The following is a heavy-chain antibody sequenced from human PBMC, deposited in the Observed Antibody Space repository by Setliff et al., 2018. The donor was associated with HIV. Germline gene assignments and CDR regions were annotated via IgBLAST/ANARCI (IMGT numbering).Heavy chain of an antibody. V-gene: IGHV1-2*04. CDR3: ARGTYYNFRSGYYIDWFDP. Sequence: ASVKVSCKASGYTFTGYYMHWVRQAPGQGLEWMGWINPNSGGTNYAQKFQGWVTMTRDTSISTAYMELSRLRSDDTAVYYCARGTYYNFRSGYYIDWFDPWGQGTLVTVSS. D-gene: IGHD3-3*01. CDR2: INPNSGGT. CDR1: GYTFTGYY. J-gene: IGHJ5*02.